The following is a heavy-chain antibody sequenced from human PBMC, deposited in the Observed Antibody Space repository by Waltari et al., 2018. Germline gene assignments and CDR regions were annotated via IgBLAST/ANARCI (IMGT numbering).Heavy chain of an antibody. CDR3: ARVVGYYYYYMDV. CDR2: INDSGRT. Sequence: QVQLQQWGAGLLKPSETLSLTCDVSGGSLSCYHWTWIRQPPGKGLEWIGEINDSGRTTYNPSLESRVTVSIDTANNQFSLRVRSVTAADTAVYYCARVVGYYYYYMDVWGKGTTVTISS. CDR1: GGSLSCYH. J-gene: IGHJ6*03. V-gene: IGHV4-34*02.